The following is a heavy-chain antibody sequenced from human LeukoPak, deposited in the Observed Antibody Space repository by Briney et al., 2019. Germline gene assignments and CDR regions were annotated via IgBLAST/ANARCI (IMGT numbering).Heavy chain of an antibody. CDR1: GGTFSSYA. J-gene: IGHJ4*02. D-gene: IGHD2-21*02. CDR2: IIPIFGTA. Sequence: SVKVSCKASGGTFSSYAISWVRQAPGQGLEWMGGIIPIFGTANYAQKFQGRVTITTDESTSTAYMELSSLRSEDTAVYYCAREPHSIVVVTVTGYYFDYWGQGTLVTVSS. CDR3: AREPHSIVVVTVTGYYFDY. V-gene: IGHV1-69*05.